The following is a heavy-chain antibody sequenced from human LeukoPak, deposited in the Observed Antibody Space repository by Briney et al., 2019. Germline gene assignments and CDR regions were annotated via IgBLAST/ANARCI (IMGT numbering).Heavy chain of an antibody. Sequence: SETLSPTCTVSGGSISSFYWSWIRQPPGKGLEWIGYIYYNGSTNYNPSLESRVTISVDTSKNQFSLKLTSVTAADTAVYYCARDRYRFEYWGQGTLVTVSS. CDR1: GGSISSFY. J-gene: IGHJ4*02. V-gene: IGHV4-59*01. D-gene: IGHD2-2*02. CDR2: IYYNGST. CDR3: ARDRYRFEY.